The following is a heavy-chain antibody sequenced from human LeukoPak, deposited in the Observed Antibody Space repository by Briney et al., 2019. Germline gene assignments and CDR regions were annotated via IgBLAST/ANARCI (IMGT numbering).Heavy chain of an antibody. CDR2: INTSGTT. V-gene: IGHV4-4*07. CDR3: ARGLSHVYDFNWFDP. Sequence: SETLSLTCTVSGGSISDYYLAWIRQPAGKALEWIGRINTSGTTSYNPSLQSRVTLSMDSSNSQFSLHLTSVTAAHTAVYYCARGLSHVYDFNWFDPGGQGILVTVSS. J-gene: IGHJ5*02. D-gene: IGHD2/OR15-2a*01. CDR1: GGSISDYY.